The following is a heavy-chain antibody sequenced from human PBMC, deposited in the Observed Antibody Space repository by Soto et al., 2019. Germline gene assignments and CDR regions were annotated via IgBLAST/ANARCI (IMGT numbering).Heavy chain of an antibody. D-gene: IGHD1-26*01. Sequence: GGSLRLSCAASGFTFDDYAMHWVRQAPGKGLEWVSGISWNSGSIGYADSVKGRFTISRDNAKNSLYLQMNSLRAEDTALYYCAKDMSSTSMEPFDYWGQGTLVTVSS. CDR1: GFTFDDYA. V-gene: IGHV3-9*01. CDR3: AKDMSSTSMEPFDY. CDR2: ISWNSGSI. J-gene: IGHJ4*02.